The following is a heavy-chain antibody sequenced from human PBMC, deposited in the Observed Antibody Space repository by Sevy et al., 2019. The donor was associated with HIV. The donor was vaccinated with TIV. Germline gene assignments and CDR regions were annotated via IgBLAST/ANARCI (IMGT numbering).Heavy chain of an antibody. CDR3: TRELWPGDY. CDR1: GFSFSDYY. J-gene: IGHJ4*02. D-gene: IGHD2-21*01. V-gene: IGHV3-7*01. CDR2: IYQDGSQE. Sequence: GGSLRLSCAASGFSFSDYYMGWVRQAPGKGLEWVANIYQDGSQENYVDSVKGRFTISRDNAKNSVYLQMNSLRVDDTGIYYCTRELWPGDYLGQGTLVTVSS.